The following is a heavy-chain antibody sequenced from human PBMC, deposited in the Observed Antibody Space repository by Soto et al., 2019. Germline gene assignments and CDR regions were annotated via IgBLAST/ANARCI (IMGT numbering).Heavy chain of an antibody. V-gene: IGHV5-10-1*01. CDR3: ARFAGYDSSGYSSWFHP. CDR2: IDPSDSYT. J-gene: IGHJ5*02. D-gene: IGHD3-22*01. Sequence: GESLKISCKGSGYSFTSYWISWVRQMPGKGLEWMGRIDPSDSYTNYSPSFQGHVTISADKSISTAYLQWSSLKASDTAMYYCARFAGYDSSGYSSWFHPWGQGTLVTVSS. CDR1: GYSFTSYW.